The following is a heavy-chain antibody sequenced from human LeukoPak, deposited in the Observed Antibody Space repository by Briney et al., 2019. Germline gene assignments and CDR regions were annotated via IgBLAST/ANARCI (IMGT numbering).Heavy chain of an antibody. CDR2: IGGDAVAT. CDR3: VRGESGIQENSFDI. CDR1: GFTFSEFA. V-gene: IGHV3-23*01. Sequence: GGSLRLSCAASGFTFSEFAMNWVRQAPGKGLEWVSVIGGDAVATYYADSVKGRFTISRDNAKNSLYLQMNSLRVEDTAVYSCVRGESGIQENSFDIWGQGTLVTVSS. J-gene: IGHJ3*02. D-gene: IGHD2/OR15-2a*01.